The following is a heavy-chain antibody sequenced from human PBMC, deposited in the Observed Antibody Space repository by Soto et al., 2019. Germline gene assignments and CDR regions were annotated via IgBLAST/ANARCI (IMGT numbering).Heavy chain of an antibody. CDR1: GFTFSSYA. D-gene: IGHD6-19*01. V-gene: IGHV3-23*01. CDR3: AKDRGAGGRFSGIAVAGIHS. Sequence: EVQLLESGGGLVQPGGSLRLSCAASGFTFSSYAMSWVRQTPGKGLEWVSGISGGGGNTYYADSVTGRFTISRDNSRNTLYLQMTSLRAADTAIYYCAKDRGAGGRFSGIAVAGIHSWGQGTLVSVCS. CDR2: ISGGGGNT. J-gene: IGHJ4*02.